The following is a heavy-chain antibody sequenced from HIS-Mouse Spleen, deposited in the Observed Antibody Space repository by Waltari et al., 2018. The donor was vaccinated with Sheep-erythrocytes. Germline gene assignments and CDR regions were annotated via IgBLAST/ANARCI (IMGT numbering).Heavy chain of an antibody. D-gene: IGHD2-15*01. V-gene: IGHV4-34*01. J-gene: IGHJ4*02. CDR2: INHSVST. CDR1: GGSFSGYY. Sequence: QVQLQQWGAGLLKPSETLSLTCAVYGGSFSGYYWNWIRQPPGKGLEWIGEINHSVSTNYNPPLKSRVTISVATSKNQFSLKLSSVTAADTAVYYCARGDCSGGSCQGSLDFWGQGTLVTVSS. CDR3: ARGDCSGGSCQGSLDF.